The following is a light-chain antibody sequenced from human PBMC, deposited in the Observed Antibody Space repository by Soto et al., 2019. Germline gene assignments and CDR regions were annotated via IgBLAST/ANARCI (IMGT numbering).Light chain of an antibody. J-gene: IGLJ1*01. CDR2: EVS. CDR1: SSDVGGYNY. CDR3: SSYTSSSTLD. V-gene: IGLV2-14*01. Sequence: QSALTQPASVSGSPGQSITISCTGTSSDVGGYNYVSWYQQHPGKAPKLMIYEVSNRPSGLSNRFSGSKSGNTASLTISGLQAEDEADYYCSSYTSSSTLDFGTGTKLTVL.